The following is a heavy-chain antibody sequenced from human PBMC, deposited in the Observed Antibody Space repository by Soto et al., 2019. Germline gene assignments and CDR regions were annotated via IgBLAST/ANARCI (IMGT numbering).Heavy chain of an antibody. CDR2: IYYSGST. CDR3: ARVVNYDILTGMGAWFDP. CDR1: GGSISSYY. Sequence: SETLSLTCTVSGGSISSYYWSWIRQPPGKGLEWIGYIYYSGSTNYNPSLKSRVTISVDTSKNQFSLKPSSVTAADTAVYYCARVVNYDILTGMGAWFDPWGQGTLVTVSS. D-gene: IGHD3-9*01. J-gene: IGHJ5*02. V-gene: IGHV4-59*01.